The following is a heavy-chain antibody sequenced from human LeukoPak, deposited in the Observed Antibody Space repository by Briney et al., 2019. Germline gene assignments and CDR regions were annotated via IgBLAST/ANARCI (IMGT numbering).Heavy chain of an antibody. CDR3: ARSSAMIVVVPRHWFDP. CDR1: GGSFSGYY. V-gene: IGHV4-34*01. D-gene: IGHD3-22*01. J-gene: IGHJ5*02. CDR2: INHSGST. Sequence: SETLSLTCAIYGGSFSGYYWSWIRQPPGKGLEWIGEINHSGSTNYNPSLKSRVTISVDTSKNQFSLKLSSVTAADTAVYYCARSSAMIVVVPRHWFDPWGQGTLVTVSS.